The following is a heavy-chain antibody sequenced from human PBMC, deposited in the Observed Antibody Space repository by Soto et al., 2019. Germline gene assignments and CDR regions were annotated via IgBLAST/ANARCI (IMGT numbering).Heavy chain of an antibody. CDR3: AKEGAIPGEVVA. V-gene: IGHV1-46*01. J-gene: IGHJ1*01. Sequence: HLAQSGPEVKRPGASVKISCKASGFIFTDWFMHLERQAPGQGPEWMGIINTSGGNSIYSQKVQDSVTMTRDTSTSTLYVELSSLTSADTAVYYCAKEGAIPGEVVAWVQGTLVTVSS. CDR1: GFIFTDWF. D-gene: IGHD2-21*01. CDR2: INTSGGNS.